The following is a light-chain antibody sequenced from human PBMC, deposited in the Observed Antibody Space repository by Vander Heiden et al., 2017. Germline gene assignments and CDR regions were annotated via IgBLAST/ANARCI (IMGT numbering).Light chain of an antibody. CDR3: SSFATSNNWV. J-gene: IGLJ3*02. Sequence: QSALTQPPSASGSPGQSVTISCTGPSSDIGSYHYVSWYQQSPGKAPKLMIDEVSKRPSGVPDRFSGAKSGTTASLTVSGLQAEDEADYYCSSFATSNNWVFGGGTKLTVL. CDR2: EVS. CDR1: SSDIGSYHY. V-gene: IGLV2-8*01.